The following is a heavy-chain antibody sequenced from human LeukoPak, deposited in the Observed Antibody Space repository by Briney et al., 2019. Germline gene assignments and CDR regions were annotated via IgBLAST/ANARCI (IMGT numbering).Heavy chain of an antibody. CDR3: AKGSGYYPEYFQH. CDR2: ISGSGGST. V-gene: IGHV3-23*01. Sequence: PGGSLRLSCAASGFTISSYAMSWVRQAPGKGLEWVSAISGSGGSTYYADSVKGRFTISRDNSKNKLYLQMNRLRAEDTAVYYCAKGSGYYPEYFQHWGQGTLVTVSS. CDR1: GFTISSYA. D-gene: IGHD3-22*01. J-gene: IGHJ1*01.